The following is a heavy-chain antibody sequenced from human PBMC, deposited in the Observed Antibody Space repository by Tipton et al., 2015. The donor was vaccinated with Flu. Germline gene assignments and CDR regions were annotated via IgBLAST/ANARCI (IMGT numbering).Heavy chain of an antibody. CDR1: GYTFTDYY. V-gene: IGHV1-2*02. CDR2: IDPKSGDT. D-gene: IGHD2/OR15-2a*01. Sequence: QLVQSGAEVEKPGASVKVSCKASGYTFTDYYLHWVRQAPRQGLDWMGWIDPKSGDTNSAQAFQGRVTMTRDTSINTVYMELTRLRSDDTAVYYCARVPNPALVPDSTYAFDIRGLGTMVTVSS. J-gene: IGHJ3*02. CDR3: ARVPNPALVPDSTYAFDI.